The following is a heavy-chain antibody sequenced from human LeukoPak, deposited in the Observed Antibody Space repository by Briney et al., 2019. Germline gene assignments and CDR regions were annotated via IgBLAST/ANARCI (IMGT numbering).Heavy chain of an antibody. CDR2: IYSSGNT. CDR1: GGSISSYH. Sequence: SETLSLTCTVSGGSISSYHWSWIRQPPGKGLEWIGYIYSSGNTNYNPSLKSRVTISVDMSKNQFSLKLSSVTAADTAVYYCARGPYYYDSSGYYYWGQGTLVTVSS. J-gene: IGHJ4*02. D-gene: IGHD3-22*01. CDR3: ARGPYYYDSSGYYY. V-gene: IGHV4-59*01.